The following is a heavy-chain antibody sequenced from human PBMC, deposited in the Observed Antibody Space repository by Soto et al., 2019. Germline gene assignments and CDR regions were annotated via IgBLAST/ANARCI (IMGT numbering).Heavy chain of an antibody. Sequence: GASVKVSCKASGGTFSSYAISWVRQAPGQGLEWMGGIIPIFGTANYAQKFQGRVTITADESTSTAYMELSSLRSEDTAMYYCACSDSSGWQNDAFDIWGQGTMVTVSS. CDR3: ACSDSSGWQNDAFDI. CDR2: IIPIFGTA. CDR1: GGTFSSYA. V-gene: IGHV1-69*13. D-gene: IGHD6-19*01. J-gene: IGHJ3*02.